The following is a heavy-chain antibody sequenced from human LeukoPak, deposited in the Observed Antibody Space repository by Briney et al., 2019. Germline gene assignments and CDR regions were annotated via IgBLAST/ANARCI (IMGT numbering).Heavy chain of an antibody. CDR1: GYTFTSYG. D-gene: IGHD3-3*01. CDR2: ISAYNGNT. V-gene: IGHV1-18*01. J-gene: IGHJ6*03. CDR3: ARYDFWSGYLGGLHYYYMDV. Sequence: GASVRVSCKASGYTFTSYGISWVRQAPGQGLEWMGWISAYNGNTNYAQKLQGRVTMTTDTSTSTAYMELRSLRSDDTAVYYCARYDFWSGYLGGLHYYYMDVWGKGTTVTVSS.